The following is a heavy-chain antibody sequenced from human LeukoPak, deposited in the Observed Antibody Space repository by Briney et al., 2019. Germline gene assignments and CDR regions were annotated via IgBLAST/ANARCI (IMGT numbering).Heavy chain of an antibody. CDR2: ISTYNTNT. CDR3: ARPHSYGSTYFDC. Sequence: GASVKVSCKASGYTFTSYGLTWVRQAPGQGLEWMGWISTYNTNTYYALGPRGRVSMTTDTSTSTAYMELRSLRSDDTAVYYCARPHSYGSTYFDCWGQGTLVTVSS. J-gene: IGHJ4*02. CDR1: GYTFTSYG. V-gene: IGHV1-18*01. D-gene: IGHD4-17*01.